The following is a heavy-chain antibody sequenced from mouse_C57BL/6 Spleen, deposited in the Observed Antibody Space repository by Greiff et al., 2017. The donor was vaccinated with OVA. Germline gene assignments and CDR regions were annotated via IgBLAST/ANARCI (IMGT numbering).Heavy chain of an antibody. CDR2: IYPGDGDT. Sequence: QLQQSGPELVKPGASVKIYCKASGYAFSSSWMNWVKQRPGKGLEWIGRIYPGDGDTNYNGKFTGKATLTADTSSSTAYMQLSSLTSEDSVVYFAARYGSSYVFDCWGQGTTLTVAS. CDR3: ARYGSSYVFDC. D-gene: IGHD1-1*01. V-gene: IGHV1-82*01. CDR1: GYAFSSSW. J-gene: IGHJ2*01.